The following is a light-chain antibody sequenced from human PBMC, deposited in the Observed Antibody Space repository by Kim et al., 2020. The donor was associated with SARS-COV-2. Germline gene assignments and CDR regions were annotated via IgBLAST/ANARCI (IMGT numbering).Light chain of an antibody. CDR1: QSLLYINGNNH. J-gene: IGKJ4*01. CDR2: LGS. Sequence: EIVMTQSPLSLPVTPGEPASISCRSSQSLLYINGNNHLDWCLQKPGQSPQLLIYLGSNRASGVPDRFSGSGSGTDFTLKISRVEAEDVGVYYCMQSLLIPLTFGGGTKVDIK. V-gene: IGKV2-28*01. CDR3: MQSLLIPLT.